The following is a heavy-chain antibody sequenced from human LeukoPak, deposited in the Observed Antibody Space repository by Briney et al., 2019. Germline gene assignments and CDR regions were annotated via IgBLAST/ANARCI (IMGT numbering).Heavy chain of an antibody. CDR1: GYTFTSYD. Sequence: ASVKVSCKASGYTFTSYDINWVRQATGQGLEWMGWMNPNSGNTGYAQKFQGRVTMTRNTPISTAYMELSSLRSEDTAVYYCARGTIAHQRWLQFGRREAWSVPDYWGQGTLVTVSS. D-gene: IGHD5-24*01. CDR2: MNPNSGNT. V-gene: IGHV1-8*01. CDR3: ARGTIAHQRWLQFGRREAWSVPDY. J-gene: IGHJ4*02.